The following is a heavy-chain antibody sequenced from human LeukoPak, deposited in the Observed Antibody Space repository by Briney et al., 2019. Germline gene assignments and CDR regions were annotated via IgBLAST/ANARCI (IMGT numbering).Heavy chain of an antibody. J-gene: IGHJ4*02. CDR2: IIPIFGTA. Sequence: SVKVSCKASGGTFSSYAISWVRQAPGQGLEWMGGIIPIFGTANYAQRFQGRVTITTDESTSTAYMELSSLRSEDTAVYYCARGTLVVPAAIGGGYYFDYWGQGTLVTVSS. D-gene: IGHD2-2*02. CDR1: GGTFSSYA. CDR3: ARGTLVVPAAIGGGYYFDY. V-gene: IGHV1-69*05.